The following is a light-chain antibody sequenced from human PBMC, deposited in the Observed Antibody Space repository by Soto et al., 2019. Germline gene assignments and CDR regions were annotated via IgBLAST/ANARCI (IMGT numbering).Light chain of an antibody. CDR3: QQLNSYPS. Sequence: DIRMTQSPSTLSGSVGDRVTITCRASQTISSWLAWYQQKPGKAPKLLIYKASSLESGVPSRFSGSGSGTDFTLTISSLQPEDFATYYCQQLNSYPSFGPGTKVDIK. CDR1: QTISSW. J-gene: IGKJ3*01. CDR2: KAS. V-gene: IGKV1-5*03.